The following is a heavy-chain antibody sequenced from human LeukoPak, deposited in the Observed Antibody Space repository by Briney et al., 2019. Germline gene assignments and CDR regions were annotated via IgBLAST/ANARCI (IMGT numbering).Heavy chain of an antibody. Sequence: GSLRLSCVASGFTFSSFIMNWVRPAPGKGLELVSSISGTSNYIYYADSVKGRFTISRDKPKKSLYLQMDSLRVEDTAVYYCARMITFGGVVGWFDPWGQGTLVTVSS. D-gene: IGHD3-16*02. CDR2: ISGTSNYI. CDR1: GFTFSSFI. J-gene: IGHJ5*02. V-gene: IGHV3-21*01. CDR3: ARMITFGGVVGWFDP.